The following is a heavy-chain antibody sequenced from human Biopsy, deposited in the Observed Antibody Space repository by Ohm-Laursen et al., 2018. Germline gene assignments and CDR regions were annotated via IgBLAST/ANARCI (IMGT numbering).Heavy chain of an antibody. CDR3: VRGFADGVHLN. Sequence: SLRLSCTASGFTINSNYMNWARQAPGKGLEWVSVIYTGDITSYADSVKGRFTISRDISKNALYLHMNSLRAEDRGVYYCVRGFADGVHLNWGQGTLVAVSS. V-gene: IGHV3-66*01. J-gene: IGHJ4*02. D-gene: IGHD4-17*01. CDR1: GFTINSNY. CDR2: IYTGDIT.